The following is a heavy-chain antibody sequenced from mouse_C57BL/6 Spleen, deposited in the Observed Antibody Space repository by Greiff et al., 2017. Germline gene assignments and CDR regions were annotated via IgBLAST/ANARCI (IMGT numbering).Heavy chain of an antibody. CDR2: IYPGDGDT. J-gene: IGHJ2*01. Sequence: QVQLQQSGPELVKPGASVKISCKASGYAFSSSWMNWVKQRPGKGLEWIGRIYPGDGDTNYNGKFKGKATLTADKSSSTAYMQLSSLTSEDSAVYFCAREEQVPEDYFDYWGQGTTLTVSS. CDR1: GYAFSSSW. CDR3: AREEQVPEDYFDY. V-gene: IGHV1-82*01.